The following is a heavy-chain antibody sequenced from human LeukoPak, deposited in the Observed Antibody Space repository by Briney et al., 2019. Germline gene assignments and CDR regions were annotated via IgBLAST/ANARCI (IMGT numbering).Heavy chain of an antibody. V-gene: IGHV3-30*02. Sequence: GGSLRLSCATSGFTFSSYGMHWVRQAPGKGLEWVAFIRYDGTSKYYADSVKGRFTISRDNSKNTLYLQMNSLRAEDTAVYYCAKGFYCSSSTCLDYWGQGTLVTVSS. CDR3: AKGFYCSSSTCLDY. CDR2: IRYDGTSK. D-gene: IGHD2-2*01. J-gene: IGHJ4*02. CDR1: GFTFSSYG.